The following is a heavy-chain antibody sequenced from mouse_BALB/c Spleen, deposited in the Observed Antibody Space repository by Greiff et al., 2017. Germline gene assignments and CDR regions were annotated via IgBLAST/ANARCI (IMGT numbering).Heavy chain of an antibody. J-gene: IGHJ4*01. CDR1: GFAFSSYD. CDR3: ARRSPYAMDY. Sequence: EVQVVESGGGLVKPGGSLKLSCAASGFAFSSYDMSWVRQTPEKRLEWVAYISSGGGSTYYPDTVKGRFTISRDNAKNTLYLQMSSLKSEDTAMYYCARRSPYAMDYWGQGTSVTVSS. V-gene: IGHV5-12-1*01. CDR2: ISSGGGST.